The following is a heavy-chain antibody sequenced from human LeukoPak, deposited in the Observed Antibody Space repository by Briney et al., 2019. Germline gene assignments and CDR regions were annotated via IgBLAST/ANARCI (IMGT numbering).Heavy chain of an antibody. D-gene: IGHD1-26*01. Sequence: SVKVSCKASRGTFSSYAISWVRQAPGQGLEWMGGIIPIFGKANYAQKFQGRVTITADESTSTAYMELSSLRSEDTAVYYCARGGSYLSAFDIWGQGTMVTVSS. CDR3: ARGGSYLSAFDI. J-gene: IGHJ3*02. V-gene: IGHV1-69*13. CDR1: RGTFSSYA. CDR2: IIPIFGKA.